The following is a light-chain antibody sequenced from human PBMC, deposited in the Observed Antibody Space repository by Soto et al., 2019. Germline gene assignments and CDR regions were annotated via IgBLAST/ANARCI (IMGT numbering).Light chain of an antibody. Sequence: QSALTQPPSTSGSPGQSVTISCTGTSSDVGGYNYVSWYQQHPGKVPKLIIYEVSRRPSGVPYRFSGSKSGNTASLTVSGLQPEDAADYYCSSYADSDTLLFGGGTKVTVL. CDR3: SSYADSDTLL. J-gene: IGLJ3*02. CDR2: EVS. CDR1: SSDVGGYNY. V-gene: IGLV2-8*01.